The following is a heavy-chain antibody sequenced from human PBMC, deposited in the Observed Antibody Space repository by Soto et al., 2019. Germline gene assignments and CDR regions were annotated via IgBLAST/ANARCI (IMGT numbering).Heavy chain of an antibody. J-gene: IGHJ4*02. V-gene: IGHV3-33*01. CDR2: IWYDGSNK. CDR1: GFTFSNFG. D-gene: IGHD1-1*01. Sequence: GGSLRLSCAASGFTFSNFGMHWVRQAPGKGLEWVAIIWYDGSNKYYADSVKGRFTISRDNSKNTLYLQMNSLRAEDSAVYYCARGSSRELEYWGQGTLVTVSS. CDR3: ARGSSRELEY.